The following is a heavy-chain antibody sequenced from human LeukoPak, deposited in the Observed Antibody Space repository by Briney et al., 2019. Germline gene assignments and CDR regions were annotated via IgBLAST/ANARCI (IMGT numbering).Heavy chain of an antibody. CDR3: ARDLKEGGFLEWLLSPSYYYGMDV. CDR1: GGTFSSYA. J-gene: IGHJ6*02. CDR2: IIPIFGIA. D-gene: IGHD3-3*01. V-gene: IGHV1-69*04. Sequence: SVKVSCKASGGTFSSYAISWVRQAPGQGLEWMGRIIPIFGIANYAQKFQGRVTITAGKSTSTAYMELGSLRSEDTAVYYCARDLKEGGFLEWLLSPSYYYGMDVWGQGTTVTVSS.